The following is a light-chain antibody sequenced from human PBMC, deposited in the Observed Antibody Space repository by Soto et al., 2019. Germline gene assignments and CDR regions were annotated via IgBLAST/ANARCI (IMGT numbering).Light chain of an antibody. Sequence: QSVLTQSSSASASLGSSVKLTCTLSSGHSSYINAWHQQQPGQAPRYLMKLEGSGGHNKGSGVSDRFSGSSAGADRYLTISILQSEDDADYYCETWDSKTRVFGGGTKLTVL. CDR3: ETWDSKTRV. J-gene: IGLJ2*01. CDR2: LEGSGGH. CDR1: SGHSSYI. V-gene: IGLV4-60*03.